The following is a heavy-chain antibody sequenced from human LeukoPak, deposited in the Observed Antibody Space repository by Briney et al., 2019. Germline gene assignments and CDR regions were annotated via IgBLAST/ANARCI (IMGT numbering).Heavy chain of an antibody. CDR1: GGSISSYY. D-gene: IGHD4-11*01. CDR2: IYTSGST. V-gene: IGHV4-4*07. CDR3: ARDLQSKIYYYYMDV. J-gene: IGHJ6*03. Sequence: PSETLSLTCTVSGGSISSYYWSWIRQPAGKGLEWIGRIYTSGSTNYNPSLKSRVTMSVDTSKNQFSLKLSSVTAADTAVYYCARDLQSKIYYYYMDVWGKGTTVTVSS.